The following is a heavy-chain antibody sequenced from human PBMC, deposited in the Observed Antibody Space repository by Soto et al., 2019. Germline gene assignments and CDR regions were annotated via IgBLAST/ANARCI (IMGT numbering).Heavy chain of an antibody. CDR2: INPNSGGT. Sequence: ASVKVSCKASGYTFTGYYMHWVRQAPGQGLEWMGWINPNSGGTNYAQKFQGRVTMTRDTSISTAYMELSRLRSDDTAVYYCANYGSAFYGMDVWGQLTTVTVSS. J-gene: IGHJ6*02. CDR3: ANYGSAFYGMDV. CDR1: GYTFTGYY. V-gene: IGHV1-2*02. D-gene: IGHD3-10*01.